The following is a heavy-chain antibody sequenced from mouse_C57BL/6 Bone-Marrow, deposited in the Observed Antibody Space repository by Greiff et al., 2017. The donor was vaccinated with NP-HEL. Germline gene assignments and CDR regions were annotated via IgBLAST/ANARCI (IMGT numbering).Heavy chain of an antibody. D-gene: IGHD2-5*01. Sequence: VQLQQSGPELVKPGASVKIPCKASGYTFTDYNMDWVKQSHGKSLEWIGDINPNNGGTIYNQKFKGKATLTVDKSSSTAYMELRSLTSEDTAVYYCARRASNPFAYWGQGTLVTVSA. CDR1: GYTFTDYN. V-gene: IGHV1-18*01. CDR2: INPNNGGT. CDR3: ARRASNPFAY. J-gene: IGHJ3*01.